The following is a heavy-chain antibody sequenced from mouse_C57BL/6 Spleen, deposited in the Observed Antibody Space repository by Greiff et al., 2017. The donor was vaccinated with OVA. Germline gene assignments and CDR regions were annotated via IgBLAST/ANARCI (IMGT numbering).Heavy chain of an antibody. CDR1: GYTFTDYN. Sequence: EVQRVESGPELVKPGASVKMSCKASGYTFTDYNMHWVKQSHGKSLEWIGYINPNNGGTSYNQKFKGKATLTVNKSSSTAYMELRSLTSEDSAVYYCARDYGNYVGYFDYWGQGTTLTVSS. J-gene: IGHJ2*01. V-gene: IGHV1-22*01. D-gene: IGHD2-1*01. CDR3: ARDYGNYVGYFDY. CDR2: INPNNGGT.